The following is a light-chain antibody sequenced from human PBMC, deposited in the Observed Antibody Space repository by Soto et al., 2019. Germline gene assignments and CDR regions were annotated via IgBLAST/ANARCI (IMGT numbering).Light chain of an antibody. CDR1: QSVLYSSNNKNY. V-gene: IGKV4-1*01. J-gene: IGKJ1*01. CDR3: QQYYSPWT. CDR2: WAS. Sequence: DIVMTQSPDSLAVSLGERATINCKSSQSVLYSSNNKNYLAWYQQKPGQPPKLRIYWASTRESGVPDRFSGSECGTYFTLTISSLQAEDVEVYYCQQYYSPWTFGQGTKVEIK.